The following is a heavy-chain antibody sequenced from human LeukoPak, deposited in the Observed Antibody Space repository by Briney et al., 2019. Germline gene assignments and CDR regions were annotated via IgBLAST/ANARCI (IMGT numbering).Heavy chain of an antibody. D-gene: IGHD2-15*01. CDR1: GFTFSSYA. CDR3: ARDGYCSGGSCYGYYFDY. Sequence: GGSLRLSCAASGFTFSSYAMSWVRQAPGKGLEWVSAISGSGGSTYYADSVKGRFTISRDNSKNTLYLQMNSLRAEDTAVYYCARDGYCSGGSCYGYYFDYWGQGTLVTVSS. J-gene: IGHJ4*02. V-gene: IGHV3-23*01. CDR2: ISGSGGST.